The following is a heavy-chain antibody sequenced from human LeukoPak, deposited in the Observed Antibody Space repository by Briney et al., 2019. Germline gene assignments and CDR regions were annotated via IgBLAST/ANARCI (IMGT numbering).Heavy chain of an antibody. CDR3: ARGVVPAAMMAGAYYYYYYMDV. CDR2: MNPNSGNT. Sequence: ASVKVSCKASGYTFTSYDTNWVRQATGQGLEWMGWMNPNSGNTGYAQKFQGRVTMTRNTSISTAYMELSSLRSEDTAVYYCARGVVPAAMMAGAYYYYYYMDVWGKGTTVTVSS. J-gene: IGHJ6*03. D-gene: IGHD2-2*01. V-gene: IGHV1-8*01. CDR1: GYTFTSYD.